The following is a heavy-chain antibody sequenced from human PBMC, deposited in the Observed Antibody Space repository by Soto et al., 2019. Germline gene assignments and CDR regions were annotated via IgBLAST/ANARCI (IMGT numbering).Heavy chain of an antibody. D-gene: IGHD2-2*01. CDR1: GYTFTSYG. J-gene: IGHJ5*02. V-gene: IGHV1-18*01. CDR2: ISAYNGNT. CDR3: ARGGIVLVPALNWFDP. Sequence: GASVKVSCKASGYTFTSYGISWVRQAPGQGLEWMGWISAYNGNTNYAQKLQGRVTMTTDTSTSTAYMELRSLRSDDTAVYYCARGGIVLVPALNWFDPWGQGTLVTVSS.